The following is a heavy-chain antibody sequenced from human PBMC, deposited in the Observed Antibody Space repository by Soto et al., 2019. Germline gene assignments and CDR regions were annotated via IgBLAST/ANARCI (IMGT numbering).Heavy chain of an antibody. CDR2: IAYDGSNR. D-gene: IGHD6-13*01. J-gene: IGHJ4*02. Sequence: QVQLVDSGGGVVQPGMSLSLSCAASGFTFSTHGMHWVRQSPGKGLEWVASIAYDGSNRVYGDPVKGRFIVSRHNPKKTAYLQMNSLRHEDTGVYFCAKDRGGSWTFDYWGQGILVAVSS. CDR3: AKDRGGSWTFDY. V-gene: IGHV3-30*18. CDR1: GFTFSTHG.